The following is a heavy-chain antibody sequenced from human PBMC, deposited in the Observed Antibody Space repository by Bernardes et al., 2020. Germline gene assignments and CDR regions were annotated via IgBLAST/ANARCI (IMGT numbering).Heavy chain of an antibody. Sequence: ASVKVSCKASGYTFASFGITWVRQAPGQGLEWMGRISANNGNTNYAQKFQGRVTMTTDMSTTTAYMELRSLRSDDTAVYYCARVHGYYDSSSYGRGWFDPWGQGTLVTVSS. V-gene: IGHV1-18*01. CDR1: GYTFASFG. CDR3: ARVHGYYDSSSYGRGWFDP. CDR2: ISANNGNT. D-gene: IGHD3-22*01. J-gene: IGHJ5*02.